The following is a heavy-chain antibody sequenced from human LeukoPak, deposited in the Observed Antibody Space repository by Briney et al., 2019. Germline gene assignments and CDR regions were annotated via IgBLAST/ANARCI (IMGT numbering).Heavy chain of an antibody. CDR2: IYPGDSDT. D-gene: IGHD2-2*01. CDR1: GYSFASYR. V-gene: IGHV5-51*01. Sequence: GESLKISCKGSGYSFASYRISWVRQMPGKGLGWMGIIYPGDSDTRYSPSFQGQVTISADKSISTAYLQWSSLKASDTAMYYCARQVPAASMDVWGQGTTVTVSS. CDR3: ARQVPAASMDV. J-gene: IGHJ6*02.